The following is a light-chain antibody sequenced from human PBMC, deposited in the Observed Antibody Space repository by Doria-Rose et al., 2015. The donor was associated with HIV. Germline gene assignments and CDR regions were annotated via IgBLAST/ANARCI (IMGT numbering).Light chain of an antibody. CDR2: DGS. V-gene: IGKV3-20*01. Sequence: TQSPGTLSLSPGERATLSCRASQSFSSTYLAWYQQTPGQAPSLLIYDGSTRATGIPDRFSACGSGTDFTLTINRLEPEDFALYYCHQYGTSWTFGQGTKVEI. CDR3: HQYGTSWT. J-gene: IGKJ1*01. CDR1: QSFSSTY.